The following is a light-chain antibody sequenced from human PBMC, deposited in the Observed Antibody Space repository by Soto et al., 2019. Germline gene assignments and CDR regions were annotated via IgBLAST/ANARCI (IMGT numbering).Light chain of an antibody. CDR1: QSVHSSH. CDR3: QQYGRPWT. J-gene: IGKJ1*01. CDR2: GAS. V-gene: IGKV3-20*01. Sequence: EIVLTQSPGNLSLSPGQRATLSCWTSQSVHSSHLAWYQQRPSQPPRLLIYGASNRATGIPDRFSGSGSGTDFTLTISRLEPEDFTVYYCQQYGRPWTFGQGTKVDI.